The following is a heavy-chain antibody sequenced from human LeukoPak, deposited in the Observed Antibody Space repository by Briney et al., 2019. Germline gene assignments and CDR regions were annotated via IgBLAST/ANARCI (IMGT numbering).Heavy chain of an antibody. D-gene: IGHD3-22*01. CDR1: GFTFSSYG. CDR3: AKDGDYYDSSGYIDY. J-gene: IGHJ4*02. V-gene: IGHV3-33*06. CDR2: IWYDGSNK. Sequence: GGSLRLSCAASGFTFSSYGMHWVRRAPGKGLEWVAVIWYDGSNKYYADSVKGRFTISRDNSKNTLYLQMNSLRAEDTAVYYCAKDGDYYDSSGYIDYWGQGTLVTVSS.